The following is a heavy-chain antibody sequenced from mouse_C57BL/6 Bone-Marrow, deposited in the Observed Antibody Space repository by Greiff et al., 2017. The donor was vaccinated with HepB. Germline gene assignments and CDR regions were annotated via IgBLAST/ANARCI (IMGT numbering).Heavy chain of an antibody. CDR1: GYAFSSYW. J-gene: IGHJ1*03. CDR3: ATRGDYYYGSSWLRYWYFDV. CDR2: IYPGDGDT. D-gene: IGHD1-1*01. Sequence: QVQLQQSGAELVKPGASVKISCKASGYAFSSYWMNWVKQRPGKGLEWIGQIYPGDGDTNYNGKFKGKATLTADKSSSTAYMQLSSLTSEDSAVYFCATRGDYYYGSSWLRYWYFDVWGTGTTFTVSS. V-gene: IGHV1-80*01.